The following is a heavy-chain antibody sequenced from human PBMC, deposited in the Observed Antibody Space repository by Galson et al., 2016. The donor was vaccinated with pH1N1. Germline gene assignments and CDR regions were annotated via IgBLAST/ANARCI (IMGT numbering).Heavy chain of an antibody. CDR1: GYTFTNYG. V-gene: IGHV1-18*01. Sequence: PVKVSCKASGYTFTNYGITWVRQAPGQGLEWMAWMSAYNGNTNYAQKFQGRVTMATDTSTNTAYMELRNLTSDDTAVYYCARDVRISLWLPDFWGQGTLVTVSS. CDR3: ARDVRISLWLPDF. CDR2: MSAYNGNT. J-gene: IGHJ4*02. D-gene: IGHD5-18*01.